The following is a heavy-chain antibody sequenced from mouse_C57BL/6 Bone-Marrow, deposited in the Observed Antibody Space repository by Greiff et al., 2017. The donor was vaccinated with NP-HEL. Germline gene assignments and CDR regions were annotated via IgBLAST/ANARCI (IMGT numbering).Heavy chain of an antibody. CDR2: INPYNGGT. J-gene: IGHJ3*01. V-gene: IGHV1-19*01. Sequence: EVQLQQSGPVLVKPGASVKMSCKASGYTFTDSYMNWVKQSHGKSLEWIGVINPYNGGTSYNQKFKGKATLTVDKSSSTAYMELNSLTSEESAVDYRSRKLPGWFAYWGQGTLVTVSA. D-gene: IGHD1-1*01. CDR3: SRKLPGWFAY. CDR1: GYTFTDSY.